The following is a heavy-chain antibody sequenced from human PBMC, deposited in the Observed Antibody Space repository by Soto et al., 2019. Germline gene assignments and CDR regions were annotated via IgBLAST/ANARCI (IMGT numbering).Heavy chain of an antibody. CDR1: GGSISSGGYY. Sequence: SETLSLTCTVSGGSISSGGYYWSWIRQHPGKGLEWIGYIYYSGSTYYNPSLKSRVTISVDTSKNQFSLKLSSVTAADTAVYYCASLTRGFIAVAADYFDYWGQGTLVTVSS. J-gene: IGHJ4*02. CDR3: ASLTRGFIAVAADYFDY. V-gene: IGHV4-31*03. D-gene: IGHD6-19*01. CDR2: IYYSGST.